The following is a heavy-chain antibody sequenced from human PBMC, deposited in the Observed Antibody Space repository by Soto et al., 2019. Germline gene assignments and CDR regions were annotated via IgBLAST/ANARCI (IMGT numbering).Heavy chain of an antibody. CDR3: ARGGQDFWSGPLDY. V-gene: IGHV4-4*07. J-gene: IGHJ4*02. D-gene: IGHD3-3*01. Sequence: PWESVSLTCCVSAGSISNSFCKWNRQPDGKGREWIERIDTSGSTNYNRTLKSRITMSADTSRNQFSMKWTSVTAAYTAVSYCARGGQDFWSGPLDYWGQGALVTVSS. CDR2: IDTSGST. CDR1: AGSISNSF.